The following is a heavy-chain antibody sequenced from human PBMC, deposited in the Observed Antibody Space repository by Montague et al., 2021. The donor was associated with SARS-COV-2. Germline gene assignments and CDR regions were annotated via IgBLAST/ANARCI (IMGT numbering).Heavy chain of an antibody. CDR2: VYYSGXT. Sequence: TLSLTCTVSGGSISSGGYYWSWIRQHPGKGLEWIGYVYYSGXTXYXXXXKXRVTISVDTSKNQFSLKLSSVTAADTAVYYCARDVGWYSSSWFDDWGQGTLVTVSS. CDR3: ARDVGWYSSSWFDD. V-gene: IGHV4-31*03. J-gene: IGHJ4*02. D-gene: IGHD6-13*01. CDR1: GGSISSGGYY.